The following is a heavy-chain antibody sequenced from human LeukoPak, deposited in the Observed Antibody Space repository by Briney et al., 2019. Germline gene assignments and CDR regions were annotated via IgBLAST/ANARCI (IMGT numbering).Heavy chain of an antibody. Sequence: ASVEVSCKASGYTFTGYYMHWVRQAPGQGLEWMGWINPNSGGTNYAQKFQGRVTMTRDTSISTAYMELRSLRSDDTAVYYCASIIGDYDYYYYGMDVWGQGTTVTVSS. J-gene: IGHJ6*02. CDR3: ASIIGDYDYYYYGMDV. CDR2: INPNSGGT. CDR1: GYTFTGYY. D-gene: IGHD4-17*01. V-gene: IGHV1-2*02.